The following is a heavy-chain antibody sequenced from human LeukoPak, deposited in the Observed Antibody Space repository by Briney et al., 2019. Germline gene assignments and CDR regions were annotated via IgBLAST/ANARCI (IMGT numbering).Heavy chain of an antibody. CDR3: ARDLIGYSSSSPWFDP. CDR1: GGSISSGSYY. CDR2: IYTSGST. D-gene: IGHD6-6*01. V-gene: IGHV4-61*02. Sequence: PSETLSLTCTVSGGSISSGSYYWSWIRQPAGKGLEWIGRIYTSGSTNYNPSLKSRVTISVDTSKNQFSLKLSSVTAADTAVYYCARDLIGYSSSSPWFDPWGQGTLVTVSS. J-gene: IGHJ5*02.